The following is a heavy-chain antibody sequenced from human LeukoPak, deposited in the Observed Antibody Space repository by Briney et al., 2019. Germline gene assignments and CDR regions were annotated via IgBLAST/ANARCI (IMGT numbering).Heavy chain of an antibody. CDR2: ISYDESNR. CDR3: AKGGGYSYGYYSDY. J-gene: IGHJ4*02. V-gene: IGHV3-30*18. CDR1: GFTFSRYG. Sequence: PGRSLRLSCAASGFTFSRYGMHWVRQAPGKGLEWVAVISYDESNRYYADSVRGRFTISRDISKNTLYLQMNSLRAEDTAVYYYAKGGGYSYGYYSDYWGQGTLVTVSS. D-gene: IGHD5-18*01.